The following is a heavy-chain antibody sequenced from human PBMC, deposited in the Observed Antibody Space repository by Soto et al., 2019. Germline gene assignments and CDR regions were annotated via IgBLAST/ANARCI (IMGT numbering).Heavy chain of an antibody. Sequence: QVQLVQSGAEVKKPGSSVKVSCKASGGTFSRYSITWVRQAPGHGLECIGRIIPLFGIASYEKKFQGRVTITADVSTSTAYMELSSLRSDDTAVYYCAREDRDRETGLVPAAIDGMDVWGQGTTVTVSS. D-gene: IGHD2-2*01. V-gene: IGHV1-69*08. CDR3: AREDRDRETGLVPAAIDGMDV. CDR1: GGTFSRYS. CDR2: IIPLFGIA. J-gene: IGHJ6*02.